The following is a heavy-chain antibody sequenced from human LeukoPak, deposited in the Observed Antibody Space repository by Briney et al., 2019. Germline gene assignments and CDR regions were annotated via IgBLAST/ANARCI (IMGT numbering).Heavy chain of an antibody. Sequence: GGSLRLSCAASGGTFSSYPITWVRQAPGQGLEWMGGIIPIFGTANYAQKFQGRVTITADESTSTAYMELSSLRSEDTAVYYCARALRSLTGDFDYYFDYWGQGTLVTVSS. J-gene: IGHJ4*02. CDR1: GGTFSSYP. CDR3: ARALRSLTGDFDYYFDY. CDR2: IIPIFGTA. D-gene: IGHD7-27*01. V-gene: IGHV1-69*01.